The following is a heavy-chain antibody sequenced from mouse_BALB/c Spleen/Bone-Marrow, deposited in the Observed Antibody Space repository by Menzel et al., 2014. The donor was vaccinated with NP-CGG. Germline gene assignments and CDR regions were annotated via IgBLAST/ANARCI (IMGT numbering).Heavy chain of an antibody. J-gene: IGHJ4*01. V-gene: IGHV5-17*02. CDR3: ARSPYGYECRDY. CDR1: GFTFSSFG. D-gene: IGHD2-2*01. CDR2: ISSGSSTI. Sequence: EVKLMESGGGLVQPGGSRKLSCAASGFTFSSFGMHCVRQAPEKGLEWVAYISSGSSTIYYADTVKGRFTISRDNPKNSLFLQMTSLRSEDTAMYYCARSPYGYECRDYWGQGTSVSVSS.